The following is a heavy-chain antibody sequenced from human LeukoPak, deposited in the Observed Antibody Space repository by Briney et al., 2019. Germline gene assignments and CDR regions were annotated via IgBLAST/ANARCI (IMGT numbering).Heavy chain of an antibody. CDR3: TRSGSSGWYPGFDY. J-gene: IGHJ4*02. D-gene: IGHD6-19*01. Sequence: PGRSLRLSCTTSGFTFDDYAMSWVRQAPGKGLEWVGFFRSKPYGGTTEYAASVKGRFTIPRDDSKSIAYLQMNSLKTEDTAAYYCTRSGSSGWYPGFDYWGQGTLVTVSS. CDR2: FRSKPYGGTT. V-gene: IGHV3-49*04. CDR1: GFTFDDYA.